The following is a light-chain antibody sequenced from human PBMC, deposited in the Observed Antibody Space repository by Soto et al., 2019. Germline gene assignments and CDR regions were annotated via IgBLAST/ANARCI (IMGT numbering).Light chain of an antibody. CDR2: DAS. J-gene: IGKJ5*01. Sequence: ENGLTQSPSTLSLYPGERATXXXXXSQSVSSYLAWYQQKPGQAPRLLIYDASNRATGIPARFSGSGSGTDFTLTISSLEAEDFAVYYCQQRSNWPPITFGQGTRLEIK. CDR1: QSVSSY. V-gene: IGKV3-11*01. CDR3: QQRSNWPPIT.